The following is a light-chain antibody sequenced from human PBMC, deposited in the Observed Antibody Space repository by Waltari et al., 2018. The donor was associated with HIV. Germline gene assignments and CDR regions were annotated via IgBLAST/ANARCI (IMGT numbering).Light chain of an antibody. Sequence: SARTQPPSASGPPGQSGTISRTGTIRDVGIYDYVSWYQLHPGQAPKLIIFEVNRRPSGVPDRFFGSKSGSAASLTVSGLQAEDEADYYCCSYAGGNNFVFGTGTKVTVL. CDR1: IRDVGIYDY. J-gene: IGLJ1*01. V-gene: IGLV2-8*01. CDR3: CSYAGGNNFV. CDR2: EVN.